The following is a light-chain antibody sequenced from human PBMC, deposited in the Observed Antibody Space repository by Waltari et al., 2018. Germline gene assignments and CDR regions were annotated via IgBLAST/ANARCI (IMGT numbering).Light chain of an antibody. J-gene: IGKJ4*01. CDR2: GAS. CDR3: QQYGRSPLT. Sequence: DIVLTQSPGTLSLSPGDRATLSCRASQSVSSNFLAWYQQKPGQAPRLLIYGASSRATGIPAKFSGSGSETDFTLTINRLEPEDFAVYYCQQYGRSPLTFGGGTKVEIK. CDR1: QSVSSNF. V-gene: IGKV3-20*01.